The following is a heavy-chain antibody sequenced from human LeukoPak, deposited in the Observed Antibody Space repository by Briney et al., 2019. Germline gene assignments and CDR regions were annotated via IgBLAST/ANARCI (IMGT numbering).Heavy chain of an antibody. J-gene: IGHJ6*03. CDR1: GGSVSSGSYY. V-gene: IGHV4-61*02. Sequence: SETLSLTCTVSGGSVSSGSYYWSWIRQPAGKGLEWIGRIYTSGSTNYNPSLKSRVTISVDTSKNQFSLKLSSVTAADTAVYYCARARRQGSGYDLRRLYYYYYYMDVWGKGTTVTVSS. CDR2: IYTSGST. D-gene: IGHD5-12*01. CDR3: ARARRQGSGYDLRRLYYYYYYMDV.